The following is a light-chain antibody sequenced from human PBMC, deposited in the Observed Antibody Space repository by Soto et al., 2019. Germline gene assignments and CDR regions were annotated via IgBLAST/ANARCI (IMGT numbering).Light chain of an antibody. J-gene: IGLJ2*01. V-gene: IGLV4-69*01. CDR1: SGHSTYA. CDR2: INTDGSH. Sequence: QLVLTQSPSASASLGASVKLTCTLSSGHSTYAIAWHQQQPEKGPRYLMKINTDGSHNKGDGIPDRFSGSSSGAERYLTISSLQSEDEADYYCQTWDTDIVIFGGGTQLTVL. CDR3: QTWDTDIVI.